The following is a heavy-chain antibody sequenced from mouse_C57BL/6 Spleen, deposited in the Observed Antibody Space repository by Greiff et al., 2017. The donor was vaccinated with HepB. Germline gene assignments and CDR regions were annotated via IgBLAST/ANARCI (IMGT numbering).Heavy chain of an antibody. D-gene: IGHD1-1*01. J-gene: IGHJ3*01. CDR2: IRNKANGYTT. CDR1: GFTFTDYY. V-gene: IGHV7-3*01. CDR3: ARYNYGSSSWFAY. Sequence: EVQLVDSGGGLVQPGGSLSLSCAASGFTFTDYYMSWVRQPPGKALEWLGFIRNKANGYTTEYSASVKGRFTISRDNSQSILYLQMNALRAEDSATYYCARYNYGSSSWFAYWGQGTLVTVSA.